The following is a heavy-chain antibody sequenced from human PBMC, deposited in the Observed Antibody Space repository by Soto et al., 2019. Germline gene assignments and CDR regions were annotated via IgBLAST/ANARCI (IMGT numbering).Heavy chain of an antibody. CDR1: GFTFSNYA. CDR2: ISASSSAI. J-gene: IGHJ4*02. D-gene: IGHD2-21*01. CDR3: ARGGETRLDY. Sequence: GGSLRLSCAASGFTFSNYAMSWVRQAPGKGLEWVSYISASSSAIYYADSLEGRFIVSRDGGKNSVYLQMNNLRGDDTAVYYCARGGETRLDYWGRGTLVTVSS. V-gene: IGHV3-48*01.